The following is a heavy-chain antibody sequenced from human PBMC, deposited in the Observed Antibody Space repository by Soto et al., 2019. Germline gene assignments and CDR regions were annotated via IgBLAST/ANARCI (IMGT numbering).Heavy chain of an antibody. V-gene: IGHV4-39*01. CDR3: ARLGRYYQSLDS. Sequence: SETLSLTCTVSGGSISSSSYYWGWIRQPPGKGLEWIGSIYYSGSTYYNPSLKSRVTISVDTSKNQFSLKLSSVTAADTAVYYCARLGRYYQSLDSWGPGTLVTVSS. CDR2: IYYSGST. D-gene: IGHD3-10*01. CDR1: GGSISSSSYY. J-gene: IGHJ5*01.